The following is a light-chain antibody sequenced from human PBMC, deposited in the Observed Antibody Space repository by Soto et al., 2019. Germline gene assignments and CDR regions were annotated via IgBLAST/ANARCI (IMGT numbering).Light chain of an antibody. CDR3: QQCGSSPRT. V-gene: IGKV3-20*01. CDR1: QSVTSNY. Sequence: IVLTQSPGTLSLSPGDRATLSCRASQSVTSNYLAWYEQKPGQAPRLLIYGASSRATGIPDRFSGSGSGTDFTLTISRLEPEDFAVYYCQQCGSSPRTFGQGTKVEIK. CDR2: GAS. J-gene: IGKJ1*01.